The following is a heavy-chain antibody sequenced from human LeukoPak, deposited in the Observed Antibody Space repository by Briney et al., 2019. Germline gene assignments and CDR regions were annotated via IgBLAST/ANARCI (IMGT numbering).Heavy chain of an antibody. V-gene: IGHV3-7*03. CDR1: GLTVSNHW. CDR3: AKSQSGYCSGGSCSCDY. Sequence: PGGSLRLSCVASGLTVSNHWMSWVRQAPGKGLEWVANIREERGQEYYVDSVKGRFTISRDNSMNTLYLQMNSLRAEDTALYYCAKSQSGYCSGGSCSCDYWGQGTLVTVSS. J-gene: IGHJ4*02. D-gene: IGHD2-15*01. CDR2: IREERGQE.